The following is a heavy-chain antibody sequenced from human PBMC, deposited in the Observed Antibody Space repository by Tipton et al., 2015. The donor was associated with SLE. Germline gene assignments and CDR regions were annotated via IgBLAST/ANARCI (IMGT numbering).Heavy chain of an antibody. D-gene: IGHD6-19*01. Sequence: QLVQSGAEVKKPGSSVKASCKVSGGTFSNYAISWVRQAPGQGLEWMGGIIPMFGTANYAQKFQGRVTISADDSTSTAYMELSRLRSEDTAVYYCARDPWEYSSGWGAYFDYWGQGTLVTVSS. CDR3: ARDPWEYSSGWGAYFDY. CDR1: GGTFSNYA. V-gene: IGHV1-69*01. J-gene: IGHJ4*02. CDR2: IIPMFGTA.